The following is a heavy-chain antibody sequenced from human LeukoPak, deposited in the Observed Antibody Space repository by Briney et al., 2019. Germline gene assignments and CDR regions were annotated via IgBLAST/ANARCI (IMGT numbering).Heavy chain of an antibody. V-gene: IGHV3-23*01. D-gene: IGHD7-27*01. J-gene: IGHJ4*02. CDR2: IWGSVVSVGSA. Sequence: PGGSLRLSCAASGFTFSSYAMSWVRQAPGKGLEWVSGIWGSVVSVGSASYRDSVKGPFSNSRDNSKNTPYLEMNSLRAEDTALYDCAKGNWEGEYIFDSWGQGTLVTVSS. CDR1: GFTFSSYA. CDR3: AKGNWEGEYIFDS.